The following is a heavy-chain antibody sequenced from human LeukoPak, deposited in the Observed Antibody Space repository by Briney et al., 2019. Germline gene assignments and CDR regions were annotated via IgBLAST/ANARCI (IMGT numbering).Heavy chain of an antibody. CDR1: GFTFSSYG. D-gene: IGHD4-17*01. J-gene: IGHJ5*02. CDR3: AKSYSWVTTSPWFDP. V-gene: IGHV3-30*18. Sequence: GGSLRLSCAASGFTFSSYGMHWVRQAPGKGLEWVAVISYDGSNKYYADSVKGRFTISRDNSKNTLYLQMNSLRAEDTAVCYCAKSYSWVTTSPWFDPWGQGTLVTVSS. CDR2: ISYDGSNK.